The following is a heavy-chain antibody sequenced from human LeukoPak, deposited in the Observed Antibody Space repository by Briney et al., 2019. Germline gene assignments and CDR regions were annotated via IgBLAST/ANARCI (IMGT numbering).Heavy chain of an antibody. Sequence: GASVKVSCKVSIYTLTELSMHWVRQALGKGLEWMGGFDPEDGEIIYAQKFQGRLTMTEDTSTDTAYMELSSLTSEDTAVYYCAVLPHSGTYYLVYWGQGTLVTVSS. V-gene: IGHV1-24*01. CDR3: AVLPHSGTYYLVY. CDR1: IYTLTELS. J-gene: IGHJ4*02. CDR2: FDPEDGEI. D-gene: IGHD3-22*01.